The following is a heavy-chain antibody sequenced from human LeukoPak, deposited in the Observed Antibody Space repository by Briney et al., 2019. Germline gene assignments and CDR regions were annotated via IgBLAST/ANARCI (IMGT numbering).Heavy chain of an antibody. J-gene: IGHJ4*02. Sequence: PSETLSLTCTVSGASIRSYYWSWIRQPPGKGLEWIGSIYYSGSTYYNASLKSRGTISVDTSKNQFSLKLNSVTAADTAVYFCARQVVAVAGTGYFDYWGQGTLVTVSS. CDR1: GASIRSYY. CDR3: ARQVVAVAGTGYFDY. CDR2: IYYSGST. V-gene: IGHV4-39*01. D-gene: IGHD6-19*01.